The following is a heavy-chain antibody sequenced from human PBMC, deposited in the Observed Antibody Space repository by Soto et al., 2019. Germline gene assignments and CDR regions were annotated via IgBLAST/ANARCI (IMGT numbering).Heavy chain of an antibody. V-gene: IGHV3-23*01. CDR2: ISGSGGTT. CDR1: EFDFNTYA. Sequence: HPGGSLRLSCVASEFDFNTYAMTWVRQAPGKGLEWVSGISGSGGTTYYADSVKGRFTISRDNSKNTLYLQMNSLRVEDTALYYCAGGYCRTTSCPPGGPFQHWGRGTLVTVSS. CDR3: AGGYCRTTSCPPGGPFQH. D-gene: IGHD2-2*01. J-gene: IGHJ1*01.